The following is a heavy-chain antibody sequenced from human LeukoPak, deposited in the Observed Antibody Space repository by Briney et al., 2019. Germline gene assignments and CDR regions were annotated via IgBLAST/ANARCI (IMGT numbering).Heavy chain of an antibody. CDR1: GYSVTSYW. V-gene: IGHV5-51*01. Sequence: GESLKISCKASGYSVTSYWIGWVRQMPGKGLEWMGIIDPSDSETRYTPSFQGHVTISADKSLTTAYLQWNSLKASDTAMYYCARQTAMGRSGDYWGQGTLVAVSS. CDR2: IDPSDSET. CDR3: ARQTAMGRSGDY. D-gene: IGHD5-18*01. J-gene: IGHJ4*02.